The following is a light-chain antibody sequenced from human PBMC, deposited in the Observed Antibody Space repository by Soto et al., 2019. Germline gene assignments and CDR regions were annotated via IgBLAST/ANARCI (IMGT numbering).Light chain of an antibody. Sequence: EIVLTQSPATLSLSPGERATLSCRASQSVSSYLAWYQQKPGQAPRLLIYGASNRATGSPARFSGSGSGTDFTLTISSLEPEDFAVYYCQQRTNWPPVTFGQGTRLEIK. CDR3: QQRTNWPPVT. CDR1: QSVSSY. CDR2: GAS. J-gene: IGKJ5*01. V-gene: IGKV3-11*01.